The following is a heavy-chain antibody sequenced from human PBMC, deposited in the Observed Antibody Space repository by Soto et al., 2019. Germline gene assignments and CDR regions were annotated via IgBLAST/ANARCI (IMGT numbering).Heavy chain of an antibody. CDR1: GFTFSSYA. CDR3: AKDLDYYDSSGYYPDVAYYYYGMDV. J-gene: IGHJ6*02. V-gene: IGHV3-23*01. Sequence: PGGSLRLSCAASGFTFSSYAMSWVRQAPGKGLEWVSAISGSGGSTYYADSVKGRFTISRDNSKNTLYLQMNSLRAEDTAVYYCAKDLDYYDSSGYYPDVAYYYYGMDVWGQGTTVTVSS. CDR2: ISGSGGST. D-gene: IGHD3-22*01.